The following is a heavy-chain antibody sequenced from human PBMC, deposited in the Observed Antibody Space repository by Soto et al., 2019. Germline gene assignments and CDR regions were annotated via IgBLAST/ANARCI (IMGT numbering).Heavy chain of an antibody. D-gene: IGHD1-1*01. V-gene: IGHV3-74*01. CDR3: ARSPYTGSRFDY. CDR2: INSDGSIT. CDR1: GFTFSSYW. J-gene: IGHJ4*02. Sequence: GGSLRLSCAASGFTFSSYWMHWVRQAPGKGLVWVSRINSDGSITSYADSVKGRFTISRDNAKNTLYLQMNSLRAEDTAVYCCARSPYTGSRFDYWGQGTQVTVSS.